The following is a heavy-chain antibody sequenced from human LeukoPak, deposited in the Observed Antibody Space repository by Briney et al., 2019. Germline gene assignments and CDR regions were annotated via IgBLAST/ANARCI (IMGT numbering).Heavy chain of an antibody. CDR1: GDSVSSNSAA. Sequence: SQTLSLTCAISGDSVSSNSAAWNWIRQSPSRGLEWLGRTYYRSKWYNDYAVSVKSRITINPDTSKNQFSLQLNSVTPEDTAVYYCARHNYDSSGYYSRPYYFDYWGQGTLVTVSS. V-gene: IGHV6-1*01. D-gene: IGHD3-22*01. CDR3: ARHNYDSSGYYSRPYYFDY. CDR2: TYYRSKWYN. J-gene: IGHJ4*02.